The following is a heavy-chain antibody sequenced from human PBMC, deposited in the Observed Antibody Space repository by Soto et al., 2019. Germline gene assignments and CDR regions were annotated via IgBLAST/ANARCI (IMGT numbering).Heavy chain of an antibody. J-gene: IGHJ4*02. V-gene: IGHV3-48*01. D-gene: IGHD3-16*01. CDR3: ARDQSYDYIWWSREPYFDY. CDR1: GFTFSSYS. CDR2: ISSSSSTI. Sequence: PGGSLRLSCAASGFTFSSYSMNWVRQAPGKGLEWVSYISSSSSTIYYADSVKGRFTISRDNAKNSLYLQMNSLRAEDTAVYYCARDQSYDYIWWSREPYFDYWSQGTLVTVSS.